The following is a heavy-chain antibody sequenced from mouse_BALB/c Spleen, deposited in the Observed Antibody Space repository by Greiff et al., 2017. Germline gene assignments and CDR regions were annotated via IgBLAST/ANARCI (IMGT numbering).Heavy chain of an antibody. CDR1: GYSITSDYA. CDR3: ARGYGYDYAMDY. V-gene: IGHV3-2*02. Sequence: EVQLQQSGPGLVKPSQSLSLTCTVTGYSITSDYAWNWIRQFPGNKLEWMGYISYSGSTSYNPSLKSRISITRDTSKNQFFLQLNSVTTEDTATYYCARGYGYDYAMDYWGQGTSVTVSS. D-gene: IGHD2-2*01. CDR2: ISYSGST. J-gene: IGHJ4*01.